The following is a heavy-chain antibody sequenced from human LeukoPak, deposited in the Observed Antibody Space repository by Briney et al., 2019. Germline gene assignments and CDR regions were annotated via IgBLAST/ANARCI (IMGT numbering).Heavy chain of an antibody. CDR1: GYTFTSYG. J-gene: IGHJ4*02. CDR2: ISAYNGNT. V-gene: IGHV1-18*01. D-gene: IGHD2-15*01. CDR3: ASLYCSGGSCYLGFDY. Sequence: ASVKVSCKASGYTFTSYGISWVRQAPGQGLEWMGWISAYNGNTNYAQKLQGRVTMTTDTSTSTAYMELRSLRSDDTAVYYWASLYCSGGSCYLGFDYWGQGTLVTVSS.